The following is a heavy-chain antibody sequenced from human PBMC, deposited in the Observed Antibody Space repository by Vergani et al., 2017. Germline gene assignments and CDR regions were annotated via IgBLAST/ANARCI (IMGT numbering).Heavy chain of an antibody. D-gene: IGHD3-16*01. CDR1: GFSFSIYA. Sequence: VQLVESGGGLVKPGGSLRLSCAASGFSFSIYAMHWVRQAPGKGLEWMAVMSYDGSTKYYADSLKGRFTISRDNSKNTLYVQMNSLRAEDTAVYYCAREGGERRYGMDVWGQGTTVTVSS. CDR3: AREGGERRYGMDV. J-gene: IGHJ6*02. V-gene: IGHV3-30-3*01. CDR2: MSYDGSTK.